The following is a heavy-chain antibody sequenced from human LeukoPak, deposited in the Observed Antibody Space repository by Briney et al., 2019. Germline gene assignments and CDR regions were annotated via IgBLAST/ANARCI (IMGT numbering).Heavy chain of an antibody. CDR1: GFTFSSYN. V-gene: IGHV3-30*18. CDR3: AKDRGWQQLLPLGAFDI. Sequence: GGSLRLSCAASGFTFSSYNMHWVRQAPGKGQEWVAVISFDGINKYYADSVKGRFTISRDNSKNTLYLQMNRVRAEDTAVYYCAKDRGWQQLLPLGAFDIWGQGTMVTVSS. D-gene: IGHD6-13*01. J-gene: IGHJ3*02. CDR2: ISFDGINK.